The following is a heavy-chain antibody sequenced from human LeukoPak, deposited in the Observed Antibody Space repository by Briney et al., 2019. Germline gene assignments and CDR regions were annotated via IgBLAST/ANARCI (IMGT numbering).Heavy chain of an antibody. J-gene: IGHJ4*02. Sequence: GASVKVSCEASGYTFTSYGFSWVRQAPGQGLEWMGWISAYNGDTKYALRYQGRVTLTTDTSTGTAYMELRSLRYDDTAVYYCARDYRARVGRHSDLGGECDYWGQGTLVTVSS. CDR3: ARDYRARVGRHSDLGGECDY. CDR2: ISAYNGDT. CDR1: GYTFTSYG. D-gene: IGHD1-26*01. V-gene: IGHV1-18*01.